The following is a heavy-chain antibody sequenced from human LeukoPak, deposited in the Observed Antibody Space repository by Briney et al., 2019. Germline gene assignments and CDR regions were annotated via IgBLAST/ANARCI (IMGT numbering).Heavy chain of an antibody. D-gene: IGHD3-22*01. V-gene: IGHV1-69*13. CDR1: GGTFSSYA. CDR2: IIPIFGTA. J-gene: IGHJ4*02. Sequence: SVKVSCKASGGTFSSYAISWVRQAPGQGLEWMGGIIPIFGTANYAQKFQGRVTITADESTSTAYMELSSLRSEDTAVYYCATGDSSGYGVIYSWGQGTLVTVSS. CDR3: ATGDSSGYGVIYS.